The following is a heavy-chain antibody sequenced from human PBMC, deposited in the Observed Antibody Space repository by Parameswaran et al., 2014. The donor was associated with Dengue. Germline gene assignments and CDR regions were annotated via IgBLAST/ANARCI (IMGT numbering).Heavy chain of an antibody. CDR3: ARRRSLAATYWYFDL. CDR2: ISYNGDT. Sequence: RWIRQPPGKGLECVGYISYNGDTNYNPSLKSRVTISRDTSRNQFSLTLASVTAADTALYYCARRRSLAATYWYFDLWGRGTLVTVSS. V-gene: IGHV4-59*08. J-gene: IGHJ2*01. D-gene: IGHD6-6*01.